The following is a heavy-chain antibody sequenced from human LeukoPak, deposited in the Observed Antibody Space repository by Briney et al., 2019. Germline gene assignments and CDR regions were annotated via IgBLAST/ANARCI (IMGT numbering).Heavy chain of an antibody. V-gene: IGHV4-39*01. J-gene: IGHJ5*02. CDR1: GGSISSSGFY. CDR2: IFYSGST. CDR3: ARPRGAAAGTFGFDP. D-gene: IGHD6-13*01. Sequence: SETLSLTCTVSGGSISSSGFYWDWIRQPPGKGLEWIGTIFYSGSTYYNPSLKSRITISVDTSKNQFSLKLSSVTAADTAVYYCARPRGAAAGTFGFDPWGQGTLVTVSS.